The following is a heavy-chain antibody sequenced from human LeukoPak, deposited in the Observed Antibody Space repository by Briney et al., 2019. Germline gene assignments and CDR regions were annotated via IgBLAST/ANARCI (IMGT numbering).Heavy chain of an antibody. CDR1: GYTFGAYY. V-gene: IGHV1-2*02. D-gene: IGHD6-19*01. CDR2: INPNSGGT. Sequence: ASVKVSCKASGYTFGAYYMHWVRQAPGQGLEWMGWINPNSGGTNYAQKFQGRVTMTRDTSISTAYMELSRLRSDDTAVYYCARGYSSGWYVDYFDYWGQGTLVTVSS. J-gene: IGHJ4*02. CDR3: ARGYSSGWYVDYFDY.